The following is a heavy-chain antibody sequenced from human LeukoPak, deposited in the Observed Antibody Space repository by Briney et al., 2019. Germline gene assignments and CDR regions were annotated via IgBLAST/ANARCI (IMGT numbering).Heavy chain of an antibody. CDR3: ARLTQLNYADS. Sequence: GESLKISCKGSGYSIASYWSGCVRQMPGKSREWMGIIYPGDSKTRYGPSFQGQVTISADKSLSTAYLQWSSLEASDTAMYYCARLTQLNYADSWGQGTLVTVSS. CDR1: GYSIASYW. V-gene: IGHV5-51*01. J-gene: IGHJ4*02. CDR2: IYPGDSKT. D-gene: IGHD1-1*01.